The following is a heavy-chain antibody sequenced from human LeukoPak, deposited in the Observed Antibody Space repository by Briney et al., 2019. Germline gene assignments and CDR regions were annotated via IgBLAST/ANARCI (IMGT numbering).Heavy chain of an antibody. CDR3: ARAYQPLGGLSFPDS. V-gene: IGHV7-4-1*02. D-gene: IGHD3-16*02. CDR2: INTNTGEP. CDR1: GNTFTNYA. J-gene: IGHJ5*01. Sequence: ASVKVSCKASGNTFTNYAMNWVRQAPGQGLEWMGWINTNTGEPTYAQGFTGRFVFSLDTSVTTAYLQISSLKAEDTAVYHCARAYQPLGGLSFPDSWGQGTLVTVSS.